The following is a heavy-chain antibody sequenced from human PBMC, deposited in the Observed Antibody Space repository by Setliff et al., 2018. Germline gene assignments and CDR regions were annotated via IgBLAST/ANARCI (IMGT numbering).Heavy chain of an antibody. D-gene: IGHD3-22*01. CDR3: AIVGVYYYDSSVYHRSPYYYYYGMDV. V-gene: IGHV1-18*01. Sequence: ASVKVSCKASGYTFTSYGISWVRQAPGQGLEWMGWISAYNGNTNYAQKLQGRVTMTTDTSTSTAYMELRSLRSDDTAVYYCAIVGVYYYDSSVYHRSPYYYYYGMDVWGQVTTVTVSS. J-gene: IGHJ6*02. CDR2: ISAYNGNT. CDR1: GYTFTSYG.